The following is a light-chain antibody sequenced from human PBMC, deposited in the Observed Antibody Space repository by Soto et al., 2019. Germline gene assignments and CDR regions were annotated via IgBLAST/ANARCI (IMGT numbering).Light chain of an antibody. V-gene: IGKV1-5*03. CDR2: KAS. CDR1: QSIITW. CDR3: QQYETYPYT. Sequence: DIQMTQSPSTLSASVGDRVTITCRASQSIITWLASCQQKPGTAPKFLIYKASTLQRGVPSRFRGSGSGTEFTLPTSSLQPDDCATYYCQQYETYPYTFGQGTKLDI. J-gene: IGKJ2*01.